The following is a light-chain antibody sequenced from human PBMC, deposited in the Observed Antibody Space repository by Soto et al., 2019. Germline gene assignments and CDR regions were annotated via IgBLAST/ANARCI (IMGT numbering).Light chain of an antibody. V-gene: IGKV1-39*01. J-gene: IGKJ1*01. CDR3: QQSYTTPRT. Sequence: DIEMTQSPSSLSASVGDRVTITCRASQSISSYLNWYQQKPANAPNLLIYAASTLQSGVPSRFSAYGSETDFTLTISNLQAEDFATYYCQQSYTTPRTFGQGTKVEGK. CDR2: AAS. CDR1: QSISSY.